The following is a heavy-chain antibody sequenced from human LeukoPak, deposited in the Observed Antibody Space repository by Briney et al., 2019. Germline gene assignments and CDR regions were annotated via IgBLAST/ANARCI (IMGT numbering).Heavy chain of an antibody. D-gene: IGHD3-16*02. CDR3: ARGALSFSRLSFDY. Sequence: SQTLSLTCAVSGGSISSGGYSWRWIRQPPGRGLEWIGYIYHSGSTYYNPSLKSRVTISVDRSKNQFSLKLSSVTAADTAVYYCARGALSFSRLSFDYWGQGTLVTVSS. CDR1: GGSISSGGYS. V-gene: IGHV4-30-2*01. J-gene: IGHJ4*02. CDR2: IYHSGST.